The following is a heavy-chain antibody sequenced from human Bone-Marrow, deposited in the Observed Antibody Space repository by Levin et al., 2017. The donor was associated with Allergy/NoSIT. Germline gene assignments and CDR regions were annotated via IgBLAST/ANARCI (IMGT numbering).Heavy chain of an antibody. CDR1: GYTFTSYY. J-gene: IGHJ3*02. CDR3: ARAYAYYYDSSGPRGAFDI. CDR2: INPSGGST. V-gene: IGHV1-46*01. D-gene: IGHD3-22*01. Sequence: GESLKISCQASGYTFTSYYMHWVRQAPGQGLEWMGIINPSGGSTSYAQKFQGRVTMTRDTSTSTVYMELSSLRSEDTAVYYCARAYAYYYDSSGPRGAFDIWGQGTMVTVSS.